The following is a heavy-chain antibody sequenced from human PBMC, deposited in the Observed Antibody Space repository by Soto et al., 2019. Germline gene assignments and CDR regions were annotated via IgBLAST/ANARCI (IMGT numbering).Heavy chain of an antibody. CDR1: GFTFSSYA. CDR3: ARDLDGYNY. D-gene: IGHD5-12*01. V-gene: IGHV3-30-3*01. Sequence: RLSCAASGFTFSSYAMHWVRQAPGKGLEWVAVISYDGSNKYYADSVKGRFTISRDNSKNTLYLQMNSLRAEDTAVYYCARDLDGYNYWGQGTLVTVSS. J-gene: IGHJ4*02. CDR2: ISYDGSNK.